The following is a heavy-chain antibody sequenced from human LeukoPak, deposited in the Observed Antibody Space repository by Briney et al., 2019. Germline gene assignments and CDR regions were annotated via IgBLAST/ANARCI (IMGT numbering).Heavy chain of an antibody. D-gene: IGHD6-19*01. CDR3: AREGGLYSSGWYDY. Sequence: SGTLSLTCTVSGGSISSYYWSWIRQPPGKGLEWIGYIYYSGSTNYNPSLKSRVTISVDTSKNQFSLKLSSVTAADTAVYYCAREGGLYSSGWYDYWGQGTLVTVSS. V-gene: IGHV4-59*01. J-gene: IGHJ4*02. CDR1: GGSISSYY. CDR2: IYYSGST.